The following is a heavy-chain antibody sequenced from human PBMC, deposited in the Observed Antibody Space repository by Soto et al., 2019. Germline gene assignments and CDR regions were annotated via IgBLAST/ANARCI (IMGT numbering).Heavy chain of an antibody. CDR3: ARAGVTAAPYYYMDV. V-gene: IGHV4-34*01. Sequence: SETLSLTCAGYGGSFSGYYWSWIRQPPGKGLEWVGEINHSGSTNYNPSPKSRVTISVDTSKNQFSLRLSSVTAADTAVYYFARAGVTAAPYYYMDVWGKWTTVT. CDR2: INHSGST. D-gene: IGHD7-27*01. J-gene: IGHJ6*03. CDR1: GGSFSGYY.